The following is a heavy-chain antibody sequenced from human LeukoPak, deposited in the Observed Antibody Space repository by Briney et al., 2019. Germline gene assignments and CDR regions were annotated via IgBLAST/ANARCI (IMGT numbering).Heavy chain of an antibody. J-gene: IGHJ5*02. CDR1: GGSISSSSYY. D-gene: IGHD3-16*01. CDR2: IYYSGST. Sequence: PSETLSLTCTVSGGSISSSSYYWGWIRQPPGKGLEWIGSIYYSGSTYYNPSLKSRVTISVDTSKNQFSLKLSSVTAADTAVYYCARVAWITTINWFDPWGQGTLVTVSS. V-gene: IGHV4-39*07. CDR3: ARVAWITTINWFDP.